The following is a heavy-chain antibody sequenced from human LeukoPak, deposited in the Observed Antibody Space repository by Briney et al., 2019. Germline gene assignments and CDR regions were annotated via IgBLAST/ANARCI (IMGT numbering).Heavy chain of an antibody. CDR2: IWYDGSNK. Sequence: GGSLRLSRAASGFTFSSYGMHWVRQAPGKGLEWVAVIWYDGSNKYYADSVKGRFTISRDNSKNTLYLQMNSLRAEDTAVYYCARGGSRGYSSDYWGQGTLVTVSS. D-gene: IGHD2-15*01. CDR3: ARGGSRGYSSDY. CDR1: GFTFSSYG. V-gene: IGHV3-33*01. J-gene: IGHJ4*02.